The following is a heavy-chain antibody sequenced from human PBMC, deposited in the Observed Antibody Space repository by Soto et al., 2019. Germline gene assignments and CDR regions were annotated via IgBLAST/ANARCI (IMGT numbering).Heavy chain of an antibody. Sequence: QVQLVQSGAEVKKPGSSVKVSCKASGGTFSSYAISWVRQAPGQGLEWMGGIIPIFGTANYAQKFLGRVTITADESTSTAYMELSSLRSEDTAVYYCARDPNGEMATISAFVYWGQGTLVTVSS. V-gene: IGHV1-69*12. CDR2: IIPIFGTA. J-gene: IGHJ4*02. CDR1: GGTFSSYA. D-gene: IGHD5-12*01. CDR3: ARDPNGEMATISAFVY.